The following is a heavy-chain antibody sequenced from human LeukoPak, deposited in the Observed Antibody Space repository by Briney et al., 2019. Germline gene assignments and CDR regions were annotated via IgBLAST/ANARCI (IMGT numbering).Heavy chain of an antibody. J-gene: IGHJ4*02. CDR2: INWNGGSS. CDR3: ARGRITIFGVVTLFDY. CDR1: GFTFDDYG. Sequence: AGSLRLSCAASGFTFDDYGMSWLRQAPGKGLEWVSGINWNGGSSGYADSVKGRFTISRDNDKNSLYLQMNSLRAEDTALYYCARGRITIFGVVTLFDYWGQGTLVTVSS. D-gene: IGHD3-3*01. V-gene: IGHV3-20*04.